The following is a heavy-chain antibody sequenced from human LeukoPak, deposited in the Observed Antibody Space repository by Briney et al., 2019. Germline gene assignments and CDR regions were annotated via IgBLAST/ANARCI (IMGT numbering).Heavy chain of an antibody. CDR2: FNSDGRST. Sequence: GGSLRLSCAASGFTFSTYWMHWVRQAPGKGLVWVSRFNSDGRSTYYADSVKGRFTISRDNAKNTLHLQMNSLRAEDTAAYYCARGRYYLDSWGQGSLVTVSS. V-gene: IGHV3-74*01. CDR1: GFTFSTYW. CDR3: ARGRYYLDS. J-gene: IGHJ4*02. D-gene: IGHD4-17*01.